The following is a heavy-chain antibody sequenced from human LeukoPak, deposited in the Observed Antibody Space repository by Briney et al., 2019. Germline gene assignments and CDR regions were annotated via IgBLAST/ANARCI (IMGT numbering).Heavy chain of an antibody. CDR3: AREISSSRSNGMDV. CDR2: INPNSGGT. J-gene: IGHJ6*02. V-gene: IGHV1-2*02. CDR1: GYTFTGYY. Sequence: GASVKVSCKASGYTFTGYYMRWVRQAPGQGLEWMGWINPNSGGTNYAQKFQSRVTMTRDTSISTAYMELGRLRSDDTAVYYCAREISSSRSNGMDVWGQGTTVTVSS. D-gene: IGHD6-13*01.